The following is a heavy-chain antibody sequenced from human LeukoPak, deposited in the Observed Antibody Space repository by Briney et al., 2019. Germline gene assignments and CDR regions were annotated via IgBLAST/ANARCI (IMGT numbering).Heavy chain of an antibody. Sequence: PGGSLRLSCAASGFTFSSYAMSWVRQAPGKGLEWVSAISGSGGSTYYADSVKGRFTISRDNAKNSLYLQMNSLRAEDTAVYYCARRRQLAEKAFDYWGQGTLVTVSS. CDR2: ISGSGGST. CDR3: ARRRQLAEKAFDY. D-gene: IGHD6-6*01. J-gene: IGHJ4*02. CDR1: GFTFSSYA. V-gene: IGHV3-23*01.